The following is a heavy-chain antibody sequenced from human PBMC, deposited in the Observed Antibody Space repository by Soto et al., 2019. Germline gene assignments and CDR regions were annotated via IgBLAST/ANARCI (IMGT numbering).Heavy chain of an antibody. D-gene: IGHD3-3*01. J-gene: IGHJ6*02. CDR2: MNPNSGNT. CDR1: GYTFTSYD. V-gene: IGHV1-8*01. Sequence: QVQLVQSGAEVKKPGASVKVSCKASGYTFTSYDINWVRQATGQGLEWMGWMNPNSGNTGYAQKCQGTVTMPRNTSISTAYMELSSLRSEDTAVYYCARFQVGPLDYYYGMDVWGQGTTVTVSS. CDR3: ARFQVGPLDYYYGMDV.